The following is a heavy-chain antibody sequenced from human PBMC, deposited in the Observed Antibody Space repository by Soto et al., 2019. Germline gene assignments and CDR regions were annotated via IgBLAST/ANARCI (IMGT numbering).Heavy chain of an antibody. CDR3: ARGEGSDPPRDNGC. CDR1: GFTFSDHY. J-gene: IGHJ4*01. D-gene: IGHD5-12*01. CDR2: IRNKAYSYTT. V-gene: IGHV3-72*01. Sequence: EVQLVESGGGLVQPGGSLRLSCAASGFTFSDHYMDWVRQAPGKGLEWVGRIRNKAYSYTTEYAASVKGRFTISRDESKNAVYVQMNSLKPEDTAVYFCARGEGSDPPRDNGCWGQGTLVTVAS.